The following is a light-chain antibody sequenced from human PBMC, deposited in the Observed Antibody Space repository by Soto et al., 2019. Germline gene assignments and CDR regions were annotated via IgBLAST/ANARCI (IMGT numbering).Light chain of an antibody. CDR2: TAS. CDR1: QDIGSW. V-gene: IGKV1D-12*01. Sequence: EIQVTQSPSSVSAYVGSRATITFRSGQDIGSWLTWYQHKPGKAPKLLISTASSLQSGVPSRFSGSGSGTEFTLTISSLQTEDFATYYCKQANSFPLTFGGGTKVDIK. J-gene: IGKJ4*01. CDR3: KQANSFPLT.